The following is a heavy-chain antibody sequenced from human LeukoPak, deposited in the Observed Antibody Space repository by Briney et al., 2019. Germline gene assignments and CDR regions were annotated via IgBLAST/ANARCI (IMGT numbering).Heavy chain of an antibody. D-gene: IGHD3-22*01. CDR2: IYSGGST. V-gene: IGHV3-66*01. J-gene: IGHJ4*02. CDR3: ARGWQSLLGGVVGWDNYFDY. Sequence: GGSLRLSCAASEFSVGSNYMTWVRQAPGKGLEWVSLIYSGGSTYYADSVKGRFTISRDNSKNTLYLQMNSLRAEDTAVYYCARGWQSLLGGVVGWDNYFDYWGQGTLVTVSS. CDR1: EFSVGSNY.